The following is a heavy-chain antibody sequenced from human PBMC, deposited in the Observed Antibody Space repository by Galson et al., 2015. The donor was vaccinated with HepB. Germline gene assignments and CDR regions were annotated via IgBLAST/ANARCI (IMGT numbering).Heavy chain of an antibody. Sequence: SETLSLTCTVSGGSISSYYWSWIRQPAGKGLEWIGRIYTSGSTNYNPSLKSRVTMSVDTSKNQFSLKLSSVTAADTAVYYCARSPIVVVPSASSYYMDVWGKGTTVTVSS. CDR1: GGSISSYY. V-gene: IGHV4-4*07. CDR3: ARSPIVVVPSASSYYMDV. D-gene: IGHD2-2*01. CDR2: IYTSGST. J-gene: IGHJ6*03.